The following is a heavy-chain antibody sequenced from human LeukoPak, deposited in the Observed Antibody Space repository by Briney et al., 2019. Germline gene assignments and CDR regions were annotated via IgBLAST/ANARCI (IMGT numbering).Heavy chain of an antibody. Sequence: GALRLSCAGSGFTFSSYSMNWVRQAPGKRLEWVSSISSTSNYIYYADSVKGRFTISRDNAKTSLYLQMNSLRAEDTAVYYCARDDRYSYGYSQSGHFDYWGQGILVTVSS. CDR3: ARDDRYSYGYSQSGHFDY. V-gene: IGHV3-21*01. J-gene: IGHJ4*02. CDR1: GFTFSSYS. D-gene: IGHD5-18*01. CDR2: ISSTSNYI.